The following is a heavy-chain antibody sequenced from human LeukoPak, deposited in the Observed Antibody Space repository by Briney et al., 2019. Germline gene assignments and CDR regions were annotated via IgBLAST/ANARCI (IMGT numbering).Heavy chain of an antibody. CDR3: ARGRSRDFWSGYHYYYYGMDV. CDR1: GGSFSGYY. V-gene: IGHV4-34*01. D-gene: IGHD3-3*01. J-gene: IGHJ6*02. CDR2: INHSGST. Sequence: SETLSLTCAVYGGSFSGYYWSWIRQPPGKGLEWIGEINHSGSTNYNPSLKSRVTMSVDTSKNQFSLKLSSVTAADTAVYYCARGRSRDFWSGYHYYYYGMDVWGQGTTVTVSS.